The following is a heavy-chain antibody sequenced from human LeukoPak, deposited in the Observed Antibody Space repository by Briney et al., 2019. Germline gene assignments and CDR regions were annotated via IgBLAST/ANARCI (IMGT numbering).Heavy chain of an antibody. D-gene: IGHD1-26*01. CDR1: GYTFTGYY. J-gene: IGHJ4*02. V-gene: IGHV1-2*02. CDR3: ASISGSYSPIAY. Sequence: ASVKVSCKASGYTFTGYYMHWVRQAPGQGLEWMGRINPNSGGTNYAQKFQGRVTMTRDTSISTAYMELTRLRSDDTAVYYCASISGSYSPIAYWGQGTLVTVSS. CDR2: INPNSGGT.